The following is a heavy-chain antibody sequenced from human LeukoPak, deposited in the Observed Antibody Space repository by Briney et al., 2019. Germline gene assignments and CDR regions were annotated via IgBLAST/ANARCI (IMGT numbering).Heavy chain of an antibody. V-gene: IGHV3-21*01. Sequence: SGGSLRLSCAASGFTFSTYSLNWVRQAPGKGLEWVSSITSSSSYIYYADSLKGRFTISRDNAKNSLYLQVNSLRAEDTAVYYCARAAAGTGSWLQYFDYWGQGTLVTVSS. CDR1: GFTFSTYS. J-gene: IGHJ4*02. CDR2: ITSSSSYI. CDR3: ARAAAGTGSWLQYFDY. D-gene: IGHD6-13*01.